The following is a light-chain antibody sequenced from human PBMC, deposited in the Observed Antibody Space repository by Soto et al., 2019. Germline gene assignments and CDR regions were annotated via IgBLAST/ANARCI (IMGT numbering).Light chain of an antibody. CDR2: GAS. Sequence: EIVMTQSPATLSVSPGERATLSCRASQSVNSNLAWYRQKPGQAPRLLIYGASTRATGIPARFSGSGSGTGLTLTISSLQSEDFAVYYCQQYNNCPWTFGQGTKVEIK. CDR1: QSVNSN. J-gene: IGKJ1*01. V-gene: IGKV3-15*01. CDR3: QQYNNCPWT.